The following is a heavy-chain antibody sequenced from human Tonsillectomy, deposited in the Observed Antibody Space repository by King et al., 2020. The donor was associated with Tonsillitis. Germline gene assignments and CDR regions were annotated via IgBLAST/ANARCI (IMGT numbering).Heavy chain of an antibody. CDR1: GLTFRDAW. CDR2: IKSKVSGGTT. CDR3: IHGRSGYYRFDY. V-gene: IGHV3-15*01. Sequence: VQLVESGGGLVKPGGSLRLSCAVSGLTFRDAWLTWVRQAPGKGLEWIARIKSKVSGGTTDYGASVKGRFTISRDNSKNTLYMQMNSLKTEDTAIDYYIHGRSGYYRFDYWGRGTLVSVTS. D-gene: IGHD3-22*01. J-gene: IGHJ4*02.